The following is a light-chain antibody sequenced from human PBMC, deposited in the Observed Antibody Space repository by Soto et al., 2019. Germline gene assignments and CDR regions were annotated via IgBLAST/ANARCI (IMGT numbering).Light chain of an antibody. J-gene: IGKJ4*01. CDR3: QQRSNWPLT. Sequence: EIVLTQSPATLSLSPGERATLSCRASQRFSSYLAGYQQNPGQAPRLLIYDASNRSTGIPARFSGSGSGTDFTLTISSLEPEDFAVYYCQQRSNWPLTFGGGTKVEIK. CDR1: QRFSSY. CDR2: DAS. V-gene: IGKV3-11*01.